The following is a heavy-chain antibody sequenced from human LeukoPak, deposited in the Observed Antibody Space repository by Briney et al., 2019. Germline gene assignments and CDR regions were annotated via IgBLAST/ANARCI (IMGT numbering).Heavy chain of an antibody. D-gene: IGHD3-3*02. CDR3: ARPVLAQGTNAFNI. CDR1: GGTFSSYA. V-gene: IGHV1-69*13. Sequence: SVKVSCKASGGTFSSYAISWVRQAPGQGLEWMGGIIPIFGTANYAQKFQGRVTITADESTSTAYMELNSLRSEDTAVYYCARPVLAQGTNAFNIWGQGTMVTVPS. J-gene: IGHJ3*02. CDR2: IIPIFGTA.